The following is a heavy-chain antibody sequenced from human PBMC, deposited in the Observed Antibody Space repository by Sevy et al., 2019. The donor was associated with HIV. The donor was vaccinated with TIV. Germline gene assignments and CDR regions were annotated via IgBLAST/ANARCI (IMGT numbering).Heavy chain of an antibody. CDR2: IKQDGSEK. Sequence: LSLTCAASGFTFSSYWMSWVRQAPGKGLEWVANIKQDGSEKYYVDSVKGRFTISRDNAKNSLYLQMNSLRAEETAVYYCARDGPDYGDYNRFDYWGQGTLVTVSS. CDR3: ARDGPDYGDYNRFDY. J-gene: IGHJ4*02. V-gene: IGHV3-7*03. D-gene: IGHD4-17*01. CDR1: GFTFSSYW.